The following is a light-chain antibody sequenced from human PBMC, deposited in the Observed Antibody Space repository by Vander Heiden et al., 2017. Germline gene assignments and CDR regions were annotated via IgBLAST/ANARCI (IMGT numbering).Light chain of an antibody. Sequence: EIVLTQSPATLSLSPGERATLSCRASQSVSSYLAWYKQKPGQAPRLLIYDASNRATGIKARFSGSGYGTDFTLTISSREPEDFAVYYCQQRSNGHPTDAFGGGTKVEIK. J-gene: IGKJ4*01. CDR2: DAS. V-gene: IGKV3-11*01. CDR1: QSVSSY. CDR3: QQRSNGHPTDA.